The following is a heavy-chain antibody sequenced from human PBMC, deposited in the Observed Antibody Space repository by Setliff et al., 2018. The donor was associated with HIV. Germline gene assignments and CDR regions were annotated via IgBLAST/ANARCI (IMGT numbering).Heavy chain of an antibody. V-gene: IGHV4-30-4*01. J-gene: IGHJ4*02. CDR3: ARLSTTSRDFDS. CDR1: YATLSTADYY. Sequence: SETLSLTCTASYATLSTADYYWTWIRQPPGKGLEWIGFVSYTGTTRYSPSLRSRLTISIDTSENQFSLKLSSVTAADTAVYYCARLSTTSRDFDSWGQGTLVTVSS. D-gene: IGHD2-2*01. CDR2: VSYTGTT.